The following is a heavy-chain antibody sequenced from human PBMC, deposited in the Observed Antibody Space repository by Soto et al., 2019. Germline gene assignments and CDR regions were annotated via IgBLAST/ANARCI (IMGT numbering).Heavy chain of an antibody. Sequence: SETLSLTCAVSGGSISSSNWWSWVRQPPGKGLEWIGEIYHSGSTNYNPSLKSRVTISVDKSKNQFSLKLSSVTAADTAVYYCARDPLANWGSGDDAFDIWGQGTMVTVSS. CDR3: ARDPLANWGSGDDAFDI. CDR1: GGSISSSNW. V-gene: IGHV4-4*02. D-gene: IGHD7-27*01. CDR2: IYHSGST. J-gene: IGHJ3*02.